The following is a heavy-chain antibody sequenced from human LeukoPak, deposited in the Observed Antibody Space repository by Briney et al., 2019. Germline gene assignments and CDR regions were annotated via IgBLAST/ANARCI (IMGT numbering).Heavy chain of an antibody. CDR2: IKEDGSEK. J-gene: IGHJ4*02. V-gene: IGHV3-7*01. D-gene: IGHD5-24*01. CDR3: ARDLRDGYNLGYYFDY. CDR1: GFTFSNYW. Sequence: GGSLRLSCAASGFTFSNYWMSWVRQAPGKGLEWVANIKEDGSEKYYVDSVKGRFTISRDNARNSLYLQMNSLRAEDTAVYYCARDLRDGYNLGYYFDYWGQGTLVTVSS.